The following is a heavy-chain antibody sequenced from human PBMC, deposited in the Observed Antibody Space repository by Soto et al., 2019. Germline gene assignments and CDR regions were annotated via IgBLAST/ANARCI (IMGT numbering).Heavy chain of an antibody. J-gene: IGHJ5*02. D-gene: IGHD3-22*01. V-gene: IGHV1-58*01. CDR2: IVVGSGNT. Sequence: GASVKVSCKASGFTFTSSAVQWVRQARGQRLEWIGWIVVGSGNTNYAQKFQERVTITRDTSTSTAYMELSSLRSEDTAVYYCAADPSYTDYYDSSGYTYWFDPWGQGTLVTVSS. CDR3: AADPSYTDYYDSSGYTYWFDP. CDR1: GFTFTSSA.